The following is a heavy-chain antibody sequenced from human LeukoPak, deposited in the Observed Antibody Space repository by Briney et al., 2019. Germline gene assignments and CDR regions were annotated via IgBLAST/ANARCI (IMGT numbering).Heavy chain of an antibody. J-gene: IGHJ4*02. CDR3: ARRRSKAYEN. V-gene: IGHV3-53*01. CDR1: GFTVSSNY. D-gene: IGHD3-22*01. Sequence: SGGFLRLSCAASGFTVSSNYMNWVRQAPGKGLEWVSLIFSGGTTHHADSVKGRFTISRDNSKNTVYLQMNSLRVDDTAVYYCARRRSKAYENWGQGTLVTVSS. CDR2: IFSGGTT.